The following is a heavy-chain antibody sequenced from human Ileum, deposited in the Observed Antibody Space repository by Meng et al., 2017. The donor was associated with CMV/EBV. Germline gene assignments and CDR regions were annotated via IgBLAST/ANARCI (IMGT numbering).Heavy chain of an antibody. J-gene: IGHJ4*02. CDR1: GGSFASYA. Sequence: SVKVSCKASGGSFASYAISWVRQAPGQRLEWMGRIVPLVGVTNYAPTFQGRVTITADMPTTTSFMELSSLSTEDTAVYYCAKDLSGHEGLFDYWGQGTLVTVSS. D-gene: IGHD5-12*01. CDR3: AKDLSGHEGLFDY. V-gene: IGHV1-69*04. CDR2: IVPLVGVT.